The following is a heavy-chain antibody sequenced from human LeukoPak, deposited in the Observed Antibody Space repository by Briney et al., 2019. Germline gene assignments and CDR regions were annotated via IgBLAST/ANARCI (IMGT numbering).Heavy chain of an antibody. Sequence: PGRSLRLSCAASGFTFSSYGMHWVRQAPGKGLVWVSRINSGGSSRTYADSVKGRFTVSRDDAKNTLYLQMNSLRVEDTAVYYCARGRSYYYAMDVWGQGTTVTVSS. J-gene: IGHJ6*02. V-gene: IGHV3-74*01. CDR2: INSGGSSR. CDR1: GFTFSSYG. CDR3: ARGRSYYYAMDV.